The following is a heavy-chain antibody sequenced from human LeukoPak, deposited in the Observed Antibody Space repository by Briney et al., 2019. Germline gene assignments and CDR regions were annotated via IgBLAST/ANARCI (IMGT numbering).Heavy chain of an antibody. CDR1: GFTFSSYG. D-gene: IGHD2-2*01. CDR2: ISYDGSNK. CDR3: AKVRLPAAYYYYYYGMDV. Sequence: PGGSLRLSCAASGFTFSSYGMYWVRQALGKGLEWVAIISYDGSNKYYADSVKGRFTISRDNSKNTLYLQMNSLRAEDTAVYYCAKVRLPAAYYYYYYGMDVWGQGTTVTVSS. V-gene: IGHV3-30*18. J-gene: IGHJ6*02.